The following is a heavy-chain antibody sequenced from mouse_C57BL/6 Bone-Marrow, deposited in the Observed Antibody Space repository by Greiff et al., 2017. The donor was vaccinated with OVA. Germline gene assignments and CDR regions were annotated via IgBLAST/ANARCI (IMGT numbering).Heavy chain of an antibody. CDR2: IYPGSGST. CDR1: GYTFTRYW. CDR3: ARDSTVVATGCFDY. Sequence: VQLQQPGAELVKPGASVKMSCKASGYTFTRYWITWVKQRPGQGLEWIGDIYPGSGSTNYNEKFKSKATLTVDTSSSTAYMQLSSLTSEDSAVYYCARDSTVVATGCFDYWGQGTTLTVSS. J-gene: IGHJ2*01. V-gene: IGHV1-55*01. D-gene: IGHD1-1*01.